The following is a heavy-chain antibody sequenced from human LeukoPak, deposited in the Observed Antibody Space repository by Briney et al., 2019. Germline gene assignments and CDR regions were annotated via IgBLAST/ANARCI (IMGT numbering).Heavy chain of an antibody. D-gene: IGHD3-9*01. V-gene: IGHV4-34*01. CDR2: INHSGST. CDR3: ARGRLVTSPRYFDY. J-gene: IGHJ4*02. CDR1: GGSFSGYY. Sequence: PSGTLSLTCAVYGGSFSGYYWSWIRQPPGKGLEWIGEINHSGSTNYNPSLKSRVTISVDTSKNQFSLKLSSVTAADTAVYYCARGRLVTSPRYFDYWGQGTLVTVSS.